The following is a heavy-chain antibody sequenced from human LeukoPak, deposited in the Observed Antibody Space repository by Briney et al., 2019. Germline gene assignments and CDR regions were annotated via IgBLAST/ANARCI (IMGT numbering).Heavy chain of an antibody. CDR1: GFTVSGNY. D-gene: IGHD3-10*01. V-gene: IGHV3-48*02. Sequence: GGSLRLSCVASGFTVSGNYMSWVRQAPGKGLEWVSYISSSSSTIYYADSEKGRFTISRDNAKNSLYLHMNSLRDEDTAVYYCARSWFGELAFDYWGQGTLVTVSS. CDR2: ISSSSSTI. CDR3: ARSWFGELAFDY. J-gene: IGHJ4*02.